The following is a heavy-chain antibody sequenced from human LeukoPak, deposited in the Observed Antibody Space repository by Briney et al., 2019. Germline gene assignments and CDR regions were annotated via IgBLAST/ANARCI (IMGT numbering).Heavy chain of an antibody. CDR2: ISYDGSNK. D-gene: IGHD3-22*01. J-gene: IGHJ4*02. CDR1: GFTFSSYA. CDR3: AREGPHYDSPDY. Sequence: GGSLRLSCAASGFTFSSYAMHWVRQAPGKGLEWVAVISYDGSNKYYADSVKGRFTISRDNSKNTLYLQMNSLRAEDTAVYYCAREGPHYDSPDYWGQGTLVTVSS. V-gene: IGHV3-30*04.